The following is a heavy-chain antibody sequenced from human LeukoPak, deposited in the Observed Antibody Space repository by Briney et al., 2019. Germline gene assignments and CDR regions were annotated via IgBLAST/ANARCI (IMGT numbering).Heavy chain of an antibody. CDR1: GYTLTEVS. V-gene: IGHV1-24*01. J-gene: IGHJ4*02. CDR3: ATGVVGYGDVHYFDS. D-gene: IGHD4-17*01. Sequence: GASVKVSCKISGYTLTEVSVHWVRQAAGKGLEWKGGFDPADGEPIYAQKFQGRVTMSEDTSTDTAYMDLSSLRSEDTAVYYCATGVVGYGDVHYFDSWGQGTLVTVSS. CDR2: FDPADGEP.